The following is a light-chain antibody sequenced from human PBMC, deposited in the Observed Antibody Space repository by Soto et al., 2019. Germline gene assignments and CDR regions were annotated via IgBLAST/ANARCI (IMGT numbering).Light chain of an antibody. Sequence: VLTQPPSSSGTPGQRVTISCSGSSSNIGSNTVNWYQQLPGTAPKLLIYSNNQRPSGVPDRFSGSKSGTSASLAISGLQSEDEADYYCAAWDDSLNGHVFGTGTKVTVL. CDR3: AAWDDSLNGHV. CDR1: SSNIGSNT. CDR2: SNN. J-gene: IGLJ1*01. V-gene: IGLV1-44*01.